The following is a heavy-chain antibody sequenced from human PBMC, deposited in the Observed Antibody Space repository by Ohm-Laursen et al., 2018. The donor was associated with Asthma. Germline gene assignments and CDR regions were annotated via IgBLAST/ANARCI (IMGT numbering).Heavy chain of an antibody. D-gene: IGHD3-22*01. CDR2: ITTSGRTI. Sequence: SLRLSCTASGFMFSDYYMSWIRQAPGKGLEWVSCITTSGRTINYADSVKGRFTISRDNAKNSLYLQMNSLRAEDTAVYYCARIFYYDSNGYYYDYWGQGTQVTVSS. CDR1: GFMFSDYY. J-gene: IGHJ4*02. V-gene: IGHV3-11*01. CDR3: ARIFYYDSNGYYYDY.